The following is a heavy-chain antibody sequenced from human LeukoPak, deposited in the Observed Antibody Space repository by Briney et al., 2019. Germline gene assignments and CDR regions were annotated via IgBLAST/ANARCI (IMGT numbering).Heavy chain of an antibody. CDR3: ARDLGSSSFDL. V-gene: IGHV3-7*01. D-gene: IGHD6-13*01. CDR1: GFSFSSYW. CDR2: INQDGSVT. Sequence: GGSLRLSCTASGFSFSSYWMSWVRQTPEKGLEFVANINQDGSVTNYVDSLKGRCTISRDNAKKSLYLEIRSLRADDTALYYCARDLGSSSFDLWGQGTLVTVSS. J-gene: IGHJ4*02.